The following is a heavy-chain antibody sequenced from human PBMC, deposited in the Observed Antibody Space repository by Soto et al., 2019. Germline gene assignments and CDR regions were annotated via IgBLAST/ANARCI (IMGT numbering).Heavy chain of an antibody. J-gene: IGHJ6*02. CDR1: EFTFSNYG. CDR3: ARDDEYSGNGMDV. Sequence: QVQLVESGGGVVQPGRSLRLSCAASEFTFSNYGMHWVRQAPGKGLEWVAVILNDGSNRENADSVKDRFTISRDNSKNTLYLQMNSLRAEDTAVYYCARDDEYSGNGMDVWGQGTTVTVS. D-gene: IGHD3-10*01. V-gene: IGHV3-33*01. CDR2: ILNDGSNR.